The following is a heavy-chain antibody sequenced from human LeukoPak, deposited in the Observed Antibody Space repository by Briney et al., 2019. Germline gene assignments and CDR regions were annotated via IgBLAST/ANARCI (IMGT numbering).Heavy chain of an antibody. CDR1: EYTLTELS. Sequence: ASVKVSCKVSEYTLTELSMHWVRQAPGKGLEWRGGFDPEDGETIYAQKFQGIVTMTEDTSTDTAYMELSSLRSGDAAMYHCATVSYYYDSSGYQGYFQHWGQGTLVTVSS. CDR2: FDPEDGET. J-gene: IGHJ1*01. CDR3: ATVSYYYDSSGYQGYFQH. D-gene: IGHD3-22*01. V-gene: IGHV1-24*01.